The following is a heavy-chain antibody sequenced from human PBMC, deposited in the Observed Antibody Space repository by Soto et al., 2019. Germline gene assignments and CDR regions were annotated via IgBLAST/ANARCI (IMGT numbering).Heavy chain of an antibody. D-gene: IGHD3-9*01. V-gene: IGHV1-8*01. CDR1: GYTFTNYD. CDR2: MNPNSGNT. J-gene: IGHJ4*02. Sequence: XSVKVSCQTSGYTFTNYDVNWVRQDPGQGLEWMGWMNPNSGNTDEAQKFQGRITMTRDTSISTAYMELRRLRSENTAVYYCVRGGGYYKLLPGYDHWGKENPVTVSS. CDR3: VRGGGYYKLLPGYDH.